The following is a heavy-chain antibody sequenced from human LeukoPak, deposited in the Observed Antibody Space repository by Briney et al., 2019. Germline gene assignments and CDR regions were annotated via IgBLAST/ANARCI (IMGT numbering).Heavy chain of an antibody. CDR3: ARGGWLFPSDAFDI. J-gene: IGHJ3*02. V-gene: IGHV4-59*01. D-gene: IGHD3-22*01. CDR1: AGSISSYY. CDR2: IYYSGST. Sequence: SETLSLTCTVSAGSISSYYWSWIRQPPGKGLEWIGYIYYSGSTNYNPSLKSRVTISVDTSKSQFSLKLSSVTAADTAVYYCARGGWLFPSDAFDIWGQGTMVTVSS.